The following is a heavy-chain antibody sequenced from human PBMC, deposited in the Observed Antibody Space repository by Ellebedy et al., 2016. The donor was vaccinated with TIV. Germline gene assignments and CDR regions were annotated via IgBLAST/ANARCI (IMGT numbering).Heavy chain of an antibody. CDR3: ARQTVATSVNDAFDI. CDR2: IKQDGSEK. J-gene: IGHJ3*02. Sequence: GESLKISCAASGFTFSGYWMSWVRQAPGKGLELVANIKQDGSEKYYVDSVKGRFTISRDNAKNSLYLQMNSLRAEDTAVYYCARQTVATSVNDAFDIWGLGTVVTVSS. D-gene: IGHD4-17*01. V-gene: IGHV3-7*01. CDR1: GFTFSGYW.